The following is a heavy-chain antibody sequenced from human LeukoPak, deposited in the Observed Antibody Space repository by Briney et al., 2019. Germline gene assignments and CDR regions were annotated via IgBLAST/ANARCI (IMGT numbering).Heavy chain of an antibody. Sequence: SVKVSCKVSGYTLTELSMHWVRQAPGKGLEWMGGIIPIFGTANYAQKFQGRVTITADESTSTAYMELSSLRSEDTAVYYCARRSYYYGSGSYFDYWGQGTLVTVSS. V-gene: IGHV1-69*13. J-gene: IGHJ4*02. CDR3: ARRSYYYGSGSYFDY. D-gene: IGHD3-10*01. CDR2: IIPIFGTA. CDR1: GYTLTELS.